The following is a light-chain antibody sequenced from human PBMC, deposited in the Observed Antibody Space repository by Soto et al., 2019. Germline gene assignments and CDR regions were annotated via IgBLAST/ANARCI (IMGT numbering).Light chain of an antibody. J-gene: IGKJ1*01. Sequence: EILMTQSPAALSVSPGERVTLSCRASQTISSNLAWYQQKPGQAPRLLIYGSSIRATGISARFSGSGSGTEFTLTISSLQSEDLAVYYCQQYNNWPRAFGQRTKV. V-gene: IGKV3-15*01. CDR3: QQYNNWPRA. CDR1: QTISSN. CDR2: GSS.